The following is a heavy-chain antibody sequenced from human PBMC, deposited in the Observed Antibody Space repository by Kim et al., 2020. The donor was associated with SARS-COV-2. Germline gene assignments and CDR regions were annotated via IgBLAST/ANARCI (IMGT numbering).Heavy chain of an antibody. J-gene: IGHJ4*02. CDR3: ARVPPLYYYDSSGFDY. Sequence: SETLSLTCAVYGGSFSGYYWSWIRQPPGKGLEWIGEINHSGSTNYNPSLKSRVTISVDTSKNQFSLKLSSVTAADTAVYYFARVPPLYYYDSSGFDYWGQGTLVTVSS. CDR2: INHSGST. D-gene: IGHD3-22*01. V-gene: IGHV4-34*01. CDR1: GGSFSGYY.